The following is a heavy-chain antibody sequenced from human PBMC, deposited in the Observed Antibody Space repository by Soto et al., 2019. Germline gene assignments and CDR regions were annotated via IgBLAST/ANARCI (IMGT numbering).Heavy chain of an antibody. Sequence: SDTLSLTCTVSGGSISSYYWSWIRQPPGKGLEWIGYIYYSGSTNYNPSLKSRVTISVDTSKNQFSLKLSSVTAADTAVYYCARVNRQDAFDIWGQGTMVTVSS. J-gene: IGHJ3*02. CDR3: ARVNRQDAFDI. V-gene: IGHV4-59*01. CDR2: IYYSGST. CDR1: GGSISSYY.